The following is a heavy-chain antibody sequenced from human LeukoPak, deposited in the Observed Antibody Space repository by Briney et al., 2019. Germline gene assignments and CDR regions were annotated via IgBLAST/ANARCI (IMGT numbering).Heavy chain of an antibody. J-gene: IGHJ3*02. D-gene: IGHD2-15*01. CDR3: TTDYRALGYCSGGSCYGDAFDI. CDR1: GFTFSNAW. V-gene: IGHV3-15*01. Sequence: GGSLRLSCAASGFTFSNAWMSWVRQAPGKGLEWVGRIKSKTDGGTTDYAAPVKGRFTISRDDSKNTLYLQMNSLKTEDTAVYYCTTDYRALGYCSGGSCYGDAFDIWGQGTMVTVSS. CDR2: IKSKTDGGTT.